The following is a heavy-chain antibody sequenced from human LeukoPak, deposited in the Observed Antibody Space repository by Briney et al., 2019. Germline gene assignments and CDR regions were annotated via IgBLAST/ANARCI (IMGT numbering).Heavy chain of an antibody. J-gene: IGHJ4*02. CDR3: VSGITATLG. CDR2: IKTDGSST. CDR1: GFTFSNSW. Sequence: GGSVRLSCVGSGFTFSNSWMHWVRQAPGKGLMWVSAIKTDGSSTSYVDSVKGRFTISRDNAKNTLYLQMNSLRSEDTAIYYCVSGITATLGWGQGTLVTVSS. D-gene: IGHD1-20*01. V-gene: IGHV3-74*01.